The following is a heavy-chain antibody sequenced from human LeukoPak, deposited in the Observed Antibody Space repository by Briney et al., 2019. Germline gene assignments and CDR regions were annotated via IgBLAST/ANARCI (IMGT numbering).Heavy chain of an antibody. CDR2: INHSGST. CDR3: ARRNYVWGSYRPPYMDV. J-gene: IGHJ6*03. V-gene: IGHV4-34*01. D-gene: IGHD3-16*02. Sequence: SETLSLTCAVCGGSFSGYYWSWIRQPPGKGLEWIGEINHSGSTNYNPSLKSRVTISVDTSKNQFSLKLSSVTAADTAVHYCARRNYVWGSYRPPYMDVWGKGTTVTVSS. CDR1: GGSFSGYY.